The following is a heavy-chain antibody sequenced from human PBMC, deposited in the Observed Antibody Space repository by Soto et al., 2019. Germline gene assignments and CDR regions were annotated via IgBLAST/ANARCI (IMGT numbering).Heavy chain of an antibody. V-gene: IGHV3-74*01. CDR3: ARDGYSGSYLGVFDI. D-gene: IGHD1-26*01. Sequence: EVQLVESGGGLVQPGGSLRLSCAASGFTFSSYWMHWVRQAPGKGLVWVSRINSDGSSTSYADSVKGRFTISRDNAKKTLYLQMNSLRGEDTAVYYCARDGYSGSYLGVFDIWGQGTMVTVSS. CDR2: INSDGSST. J-gene: IGHJ3*02. CDR1: GFTFSSYW.